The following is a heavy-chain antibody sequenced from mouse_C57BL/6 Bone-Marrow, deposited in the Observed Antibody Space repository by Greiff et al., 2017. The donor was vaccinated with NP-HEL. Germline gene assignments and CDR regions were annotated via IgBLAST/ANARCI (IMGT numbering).Heavy chain of an antibody. J-gene: IGHJ1*03. D-gene: IGHD1-1*01. V-gene: IGHV1-5*01. CDR2: IYPGNSDT. Sequence: VQLQQSGTVLARPGASVKMSCKTSGYTFTSYWMHWVKQRPGQGLEWIGAIYPGNSDTSYNQKFKGKAKLTAVTSASTAYMELSSLTNEDSAVYYCTNYYGSSRYFDVWGTGTTVTVSS. CDR1: GYTFTSYW. CDR3: TNYYGSSRYFDV.